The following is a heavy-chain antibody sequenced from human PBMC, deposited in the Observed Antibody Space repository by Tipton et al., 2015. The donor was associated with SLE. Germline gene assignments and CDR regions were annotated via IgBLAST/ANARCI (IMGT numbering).Heavy chain of an antibody. J-gene: IGHJ2*01. CDR2: IYYVGST. CDR3: ARRGYNYWYFDL. V-gene: IGHV4-59*01. D-gene: IGHD5-24*01. Sequence: TLSLTCTVSGDSISTYYWNWIRQSPGKELEWIGNIYYVGSTNYNPSFKGRVTISVATSKNQFSLKLRSVTAADTAVYYCARRGYNYWYFDLWGRGALVTVSS. CDR1: GDSISTYY.